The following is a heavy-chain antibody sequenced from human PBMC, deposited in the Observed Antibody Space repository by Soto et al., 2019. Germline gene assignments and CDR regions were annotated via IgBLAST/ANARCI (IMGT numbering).Heavy chain of an antibody. J-gene: IGHJ4*02. V-gene: IGHV1-18*01. D-gene: IGHD2-2*01. CDR1: GYTFTSNG. CDR3: ARVGSYCTTTSCLDY. CDR2: ISAYNGNI. Sequence: GASVKVSCKTSGYTFTSNGISWVRQAPEQGLEWMGWISAYNGNIDYAQNSQGRVTMTIDTSTSTGYMEVRSLRSDDTAVYYCARVGSYCTTTSCLDYWGQGTLVTVSS.